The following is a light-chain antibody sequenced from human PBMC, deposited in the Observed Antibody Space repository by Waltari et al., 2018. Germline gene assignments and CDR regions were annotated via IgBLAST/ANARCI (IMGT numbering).Light chain of an antibody. CDR2: DKSDSVR. V-gene: IGLV5-45*03. CDR1: SDLYVDTYR. CDR3: MIWHTRAYA. J-gene: IGLJ1*01. Sequence: QAVLNHPSSPSASPGASASRTCTLRSDLYVDTYRIYWYQQKPGSPPQYPLNDKSDSVRQQGSGFPRRFSGSKDASANAGILLISGLQSEDEADYYCMIWHTRAYAFGTGTKVTVL.